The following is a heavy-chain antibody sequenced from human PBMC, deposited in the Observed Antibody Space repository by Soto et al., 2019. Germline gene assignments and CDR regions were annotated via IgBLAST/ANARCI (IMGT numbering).Heavy chain of an antibody. J-gene: IGHJ4*02. Sequence: EVQVVESGGGLLQPGESLSLSCVASGFTVSSSYMTWVRQTPGKGLEWVSVIYASGSTYYSDSMKGRFTISQDVSQNTVYLAINSRRAVVTAVSYCARRGRAAYYFDSWGQGTLVTVSS. CDR1: GFTVSSSY. V-gene: IGHV3-53*01. D-gene: IGHD6-13*01. CDR2: IYASGST. CDR3: ARRGRAAYYFDS.